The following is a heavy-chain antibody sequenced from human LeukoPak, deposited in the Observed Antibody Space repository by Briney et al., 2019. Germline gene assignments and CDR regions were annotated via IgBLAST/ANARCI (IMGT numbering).Heavy chain of an antibody. J-gene: IGHJ5*02. D-gene: IGHD3-22*01. V-gene: IGHV1-69*04. Sequence: ASVKVTCKASGGTFSSYTISWVRQAPGQGLEWMGRIIPILGIANYAQKFQGRVTITADKSTSTAYTELSSLRSEDTAVYYCARDTDYYDSSGPKWFDPWGQGTLVTVSS. CDR2: IIPILGIA. CDR1: GGTFSSYT. CDR3: ARDTDYYDSSGPKWFDP.